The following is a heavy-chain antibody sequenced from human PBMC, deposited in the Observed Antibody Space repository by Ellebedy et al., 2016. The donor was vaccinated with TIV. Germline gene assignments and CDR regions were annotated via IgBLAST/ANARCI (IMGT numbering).Heavy chain of an antibody. D-gene: IGHD3-3*01. Sequence: ASVKVSCXVSGYTLSDLDIHWVRQAPGKGLEWMGGFDPEDEETIYAQSFQGRVTITEDTSTDTAYMEVTSLRSDDTAVYFCAAGFLEYSPDDDSSTWFHPWGQGTLVTVSS. V-gene: IGHV1-24*01. CDR3: AAGFLEYSPDDDSSTWFHP. CDR1: GYTLSDLD. CDR2: FDPEDEET. J-gene: IGHJ5*02.